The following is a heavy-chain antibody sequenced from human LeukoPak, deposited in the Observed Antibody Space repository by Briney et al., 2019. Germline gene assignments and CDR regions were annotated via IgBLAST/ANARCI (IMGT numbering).Heavy chain of an antibody. Sequence: GGSLRLSCATSGFTFSSYGMHWVRQAPGKGLEWVAVIWYDGSNKYYADSVKGRFTISRDNSKNTLYLQMNSLRAEDTAVYYCAKGVGDSSGPFDYWGQGTLVTVSS. CDR3: AKGVGDSSGPFDY. D-gene: IGHD3-22*01. J-gene: IGHJ4*02. CDR2: IWYDGSNK. CDR1: GFTFSSYG. V-gene: IGHV3-33*06.